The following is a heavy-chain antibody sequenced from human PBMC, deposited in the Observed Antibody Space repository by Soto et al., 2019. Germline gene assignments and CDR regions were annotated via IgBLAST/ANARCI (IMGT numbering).Heavy chain of an antibody. CDR2: IYYSGST. V-gene: IGHV4-59*11. CDR3: ARGPPFGY. Sequence: SETLCLSWTVLGGSIRGLGCRWIRQHPGKGLEWIGYIYYSGSTNYNPSLKSRVTISVDTSKNQFSLKLSSVTAADTAVYYCARGPPFGYWGQGTLVTVSS. J-gene: IGHJ4*02. CDR1: GGSIRGLG.